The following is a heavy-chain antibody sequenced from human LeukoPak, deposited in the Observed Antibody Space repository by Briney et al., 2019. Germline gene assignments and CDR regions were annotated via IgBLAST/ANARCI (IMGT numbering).Heavy chain of an antibody. J-gene: IGHJ3*02. Sequence: GGSLRLSCAASGFIFSTYWMAWVRQAPGKGLEWVANIKEDGSDKNYVVSMKGRFTISRDNAKNSLYLQMNSLRAEDTAVYYCARAAYYYDSSGYYFAFDIWGQGTMVTVSS. D-gene: IGHD3-22*01. V-gene: IGHV3-7*01. CDR1: GFIFSTYW. CDR3: ARAAYYYDSSGYYFAFDI. CDR2: IKEDGSDK.